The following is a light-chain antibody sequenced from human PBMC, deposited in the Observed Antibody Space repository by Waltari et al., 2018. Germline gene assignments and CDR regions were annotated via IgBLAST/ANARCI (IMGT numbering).Light chain of an antibody. J-gene: IGLJ3*02. CDR2: KNS. Sequence: QSVLTQPPSTSATPGQRVTISCSGSKSNIGNNSVYWYQQVPGMAPKLIIYKNSQRPSGVPVRFSGSKSGTSASLAISGLRSEDEATYHCAAWDDGWSGPWVFGGGTRVTVL. CDR1: KSNIGNNS. V-gene: IGLV1-47*01. CDR3: AAWDDGWSGPWV.